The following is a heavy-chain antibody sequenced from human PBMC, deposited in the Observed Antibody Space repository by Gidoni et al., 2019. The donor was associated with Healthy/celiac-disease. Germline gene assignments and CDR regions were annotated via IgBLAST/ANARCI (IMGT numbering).Heavy chain of an antibody. V-gene: IGHV4-59*01. Sequence: QVQLQESGPGLGNPSATLPLTCDVAGGSISSYYWSWIRQPPGKGLEWIGYIYYRGSPNYNASLKSRVTISVDTSKNQFSLKLSSVTAADTAVYYCARATEQWLLYFDYWGQGTLVTVSS. D-gene: IGHD6-19*01. CDR1: GGSISSYY. J-gene: IGHJ4*02. CDR2: IYYRGSP. CDR3: ARATEQWLLYFDY.